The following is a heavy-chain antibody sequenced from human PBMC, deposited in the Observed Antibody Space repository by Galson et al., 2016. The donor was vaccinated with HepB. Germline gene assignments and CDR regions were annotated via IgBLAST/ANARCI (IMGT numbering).Heavy chain of an antibody. J-gene: IGHJ4*02. Sequence: SLRLSCAASGFSFNNYVMHWVRQAPGKGLEWVTVIWNDGSNKFYADSARGRFTISRDNSNSTLYLQMNSLRVDDTAVYYCARGARDDSGSYHETGDYWGQGTLVTVSS. V-gene: IGHV3-33*01. D-gene: IGHD3-10*01. CDR2: IWNDGSNK. CDR3: ARGARDDSGSYHETGDY. CDR1: GFSFNNYV.